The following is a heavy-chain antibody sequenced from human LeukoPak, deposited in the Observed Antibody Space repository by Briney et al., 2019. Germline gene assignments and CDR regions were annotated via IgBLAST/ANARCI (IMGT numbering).Heavy chain of an antibody. Sequence: ASVKVSCKASGGTFSSYAISWVRQAPGQGLEWMGGIIPIFGTANYAQKFQGGVTITADESTSTAYMELSSLRSEDTAVYYCARVGLPTVSRLYYFDYWGQGTLVTVSS. J-gene: IGHJ4*02. CDR3: ARVGLPTVSRLYYFDY. V-gene: IGHV1-69*13. CDR1: GGTFSSYA. CDR2: IIPIFGTA. D-gene: IGHD4-17*01.